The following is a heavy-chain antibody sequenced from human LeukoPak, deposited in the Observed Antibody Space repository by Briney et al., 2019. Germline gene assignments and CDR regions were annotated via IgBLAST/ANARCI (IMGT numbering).Heavy chain of an antibody. V-gene: IGHV4-34*01. Sequence: PSETLSLTCGVSGTSFTSYYWSWIRQPPGKGLEWIGEINHSGSTNYNPSLKSRVTISVDTSKNQFSLKLSSVTAADTAVYYCARAGQWLVPGYWGQGTLVTVSS. J-gene: IGHJ4*02. CDR1: GTSFTSYY. CDR2: INHSGST. CDR3: ARAGQWLVPGY. D-gene: IGHD6-19*01.